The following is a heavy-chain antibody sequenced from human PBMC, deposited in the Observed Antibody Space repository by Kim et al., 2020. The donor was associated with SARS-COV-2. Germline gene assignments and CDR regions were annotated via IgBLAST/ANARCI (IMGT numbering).Heavy chain of an antibody. CDR3: ARDPQPYWLNIFLGQGMDV. D-gene: IGHD2-21*01. CDR1: GYTFTSYA. Sequence: ASVKVSCKASGYTFTSYAMHWVRQAPGQRLEWMGWINAGNGNTKYSQKFQGRVTITRDTSASTAYMELSSLRSEDTAVYYCARDPQPYWLNIFLGQGMDVWGQGTTVTVSS. CDR2: INAGNGNT. J-gene: IGHJ6*02. V-gene: IGHV1-3*01.